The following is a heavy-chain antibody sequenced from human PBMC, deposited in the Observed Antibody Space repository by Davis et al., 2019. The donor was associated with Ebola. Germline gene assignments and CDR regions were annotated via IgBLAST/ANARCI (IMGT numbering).Heavy chain of an antibody. CDR3: ARSYDYVWGSRRDYYYGMDV. V-gene: IGHV4-39*07. Sequence: SETLSLTCTVSGGSISSGGYYWSWIRQPPGKGLEWIGEINHSGSTNYNPSLKSRVTISVDTSKNQFSLKLSSVTAADTAVYYCARSYDYVWGSRRDYYYGMDVWGQGTTVTVSS. D-gene: IGHD3-16*01. J-gene: IGHJ6*02. CDR2: INHSGST. CDR1: GGSISSGGYY.